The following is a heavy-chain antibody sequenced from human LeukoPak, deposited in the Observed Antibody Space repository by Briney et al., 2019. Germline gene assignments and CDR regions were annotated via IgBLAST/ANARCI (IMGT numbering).Heavy chain of an antibody. CDR3: ARGDWDVLLWSLNAYLDY. D-gene: IGHD3-10*01. Sequence: ASVKVSCKASGGTFSSYAISWVRQAPGQGLERMGGIIPIFGTANYAQKFQGRVTITTDESTSTAYMELSRLRSDDTAVYYCARGDWDVLLWSLNAYLDYWGKGTLVTVSS. V-gene: IGHV1-69*05. CDR2: IIPIFGTA. J-gene: IGHJ4*02. CDR1: GGTFSSYA.